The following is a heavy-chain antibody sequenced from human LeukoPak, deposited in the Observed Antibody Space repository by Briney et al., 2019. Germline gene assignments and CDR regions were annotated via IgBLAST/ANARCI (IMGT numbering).Heavy chain of an antibody. D-gene: IGHD3-10*01. CDR2: IHHSGST. CDR3: ARESNYYGSGTGWFDP. Sequence: PSETLSLTCAVSGASISSSNWWNWVRQPPGKGLEWIGEIHHSGSTHYNPSLKSPVTMSVDKSKNQFSLNLSSVTAADTAVYYCARESNYYGSGTGWFDPWGQGTLVTVSS. J-gene: IGHJ5*02. CDR1: GASISSSNW. V-gene: IGHV4-4*02.